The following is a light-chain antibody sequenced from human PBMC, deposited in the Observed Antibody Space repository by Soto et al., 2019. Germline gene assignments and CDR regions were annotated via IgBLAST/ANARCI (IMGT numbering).Light chain of an antibody. J-gene: IGKJ1*01. CDR1: QSVSSN. CDR3: QHYDNWPRT. Sequence: EIVMTQSPATLSVSPGERATLSCRASQSVSSNLAWYQQKPGQAPRLLIYGASTRATGIPDRFSGSGSGTDFTLTISSLQSEDFAVYYCQHYDNWPRTFGQGTKVEIK. CDR2: GAS. V-gene: IGKV3-15*01.